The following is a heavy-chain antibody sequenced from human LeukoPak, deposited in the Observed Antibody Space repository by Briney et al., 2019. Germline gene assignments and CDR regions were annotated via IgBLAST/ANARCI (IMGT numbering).Heavy chain of an antibody. V-gene: IGHV3-53*01. CDR3: ARLGEQWLVEYNWFDP. D-gene: IGHD6-19*01. Sequence: PGGSLRLSCTVSGFTVSSNSMSWVRQAPGKGLEWVSFIYSDNTHYSDSVKGRFTISRDNSKNTLYLQMNSLRAEDTAVYYCARLGEQWLVEYNWFDPWGQGTLVTVSS. CDR1: GFTVSSNS. J-gene: IGHJ5*02. CDR2: IYSDNT.